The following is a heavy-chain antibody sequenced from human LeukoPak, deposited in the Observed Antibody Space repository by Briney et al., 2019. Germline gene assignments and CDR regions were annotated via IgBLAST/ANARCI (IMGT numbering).Heavy chain of an antibody. D-gene: IGHD6-6*01. CDR3: ARSRLWQLPRSSYYYYYYMDV. CDR1: GGSISSYY. V-gene: IGHV4-4*07. J-gene: IGHJ6*03. CDR2: IYTSGST. Sequence: SETLSLTCTVSGGSISSYYWSWIRQPAGKGLEWIGRIYTSGSTNYNPSLKSRVTMSVDTSKNQFSLKLSSVTAADTAVYYCARSRLWQLPRSSYYYYYYMDVWGKGTTVTVSS.